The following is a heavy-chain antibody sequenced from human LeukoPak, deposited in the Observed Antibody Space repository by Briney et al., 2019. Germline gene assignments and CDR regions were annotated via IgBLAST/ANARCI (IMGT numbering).Heavy chain of an antibody. CDR2: IKHGGREK. CDR3: ASGVTTGVDAFAI. Sequence: GGSLRLSCVGSGFIFKLFAVGWVRQAPGKGLEWVANIKHGGREKYYVDSVRGRFTISRDNAKNSLYLQMNSLRADDTAVYFCASGVTTGVDAFAIWGQGTMVTVSS. D-gene: IGHD4-17*01. J-gene: IGHJ3*02. CDR1: GFIFKLFA. V-gene: IGHV3-7*01.